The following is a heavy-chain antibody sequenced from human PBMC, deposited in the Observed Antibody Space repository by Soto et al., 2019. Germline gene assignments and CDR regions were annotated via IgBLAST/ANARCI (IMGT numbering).Heavy chain of an antibody. V-gene: IGHV3-30-3*01. J-gene: IGHJ4*02. CDR1: GFTFSSYA. CDR2: ISYDGSNK. D-gene: IGHD3-10*01. CDR3: TSITMVRGVIY. Sequence: QVQLVESGGGVVQPGRSLRLSCAASGFTFSSYAMNWVRQAPGKGLEWVAVISYDGSNKYYADSVKGRFTISRDNSKNTLYQQMNSMRAEDTAVYDCTSITMVRGVIYWGQGTLVTVS.